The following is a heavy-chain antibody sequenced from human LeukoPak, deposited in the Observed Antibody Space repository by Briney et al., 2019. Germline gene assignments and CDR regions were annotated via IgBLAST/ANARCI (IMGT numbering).Heavy chain of an antibody. J-gene: IGHJ3*02. CDR1: GGSISGYY. D-gene: IGHD2-15*01. V-gene: IGHV4-59*08. Sequence: SETLSLTCTVSGGSISGYYWSWIRQPPGKGLEWIGYIYYSGSTNYNPSLKSRVTISVDTSKNQFSLKLSSVTAADTAVYYCARHDCSGGSCYGGVHAFDIWGQGTMVTVSS. CDR3: ARHDCSGGSCYGGVHAFDI. CDR2: IYYSGST.